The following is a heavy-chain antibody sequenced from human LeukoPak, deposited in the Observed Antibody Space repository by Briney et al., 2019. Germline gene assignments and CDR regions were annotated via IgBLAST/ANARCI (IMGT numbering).Heavy chain of an antibody. CDR2: ISGSVGRT. CDR3: AKDPNGDYIGAFDM. J-gene: IGHJ3*02. V-gene: IGHV3-23*01. Sequence: GGSLRLSCAASGITVSRYAMTWVRQAPGKGLEWVSAISGSVGRTLYAHSVKGRFTISRDNSKNTLYLQMNSLRAEKTRVYHCAKDPNGDYIGAFDMWGQGTMVTVSS. D-gene: IGHD4-17*01. CDR1: GITVSRYA.